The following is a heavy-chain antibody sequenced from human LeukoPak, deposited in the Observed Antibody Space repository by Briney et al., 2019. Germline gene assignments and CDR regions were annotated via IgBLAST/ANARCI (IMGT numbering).Heavy chain of an antibody. CDR3: AKDPHYGGNPRGRYYFDY. V-gene: IGHV3-30*02. CDR1: GFTFNNFG. Sequence: PGGSLRLSCAASGFTFNNFGMHWVRQAPGKGLEWVAFIRYDGTNKWHADSVKGRFTISRDNSKNTLYLQMNSLRAEDTAVYYCAKDPHYGGNPRGRYYFDYWGQGTLVTVSS. D-gene: IGHD4-23*01. J-gene: IGHJ4*02. CDR2: IRYDGTNK.